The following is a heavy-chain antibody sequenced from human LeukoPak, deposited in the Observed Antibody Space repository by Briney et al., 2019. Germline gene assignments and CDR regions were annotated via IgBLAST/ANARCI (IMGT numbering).Heavy chain of an antibody. CDR1: GYSFTSFW. D-gene: IGHD6-13*01. V-gene: IGHV5-51*01. Sequence: GESLKISCKGSGYSFTSFWIGWVRQMPGKGLEWMGIIYPGDFDTRYSPSFQGQVTISADKSISTAYLQWSSLKASDTAMYYCARHIAAAGTYYYYYYMDVWGNGTTVTVSS. J-gene: IGHJ6*03. CDR3: ARHIAAAGTYYYYYYMDV. CDR2: IYPGDFDT.